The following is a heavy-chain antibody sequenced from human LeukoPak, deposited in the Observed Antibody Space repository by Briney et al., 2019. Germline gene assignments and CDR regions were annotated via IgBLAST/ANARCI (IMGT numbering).Heavy chain of an antibody. V-gene: IGHV1-46*01. Sequence: ASAKVSCTASGYTFTSYDINWVRQATGQGLEWMGTFSPSGDNTNYAQKFQGRVTMTRDMSASTVYMELSSLRSEDTAVYYCARDFGGYYDSRGEAFDIWGQGTMVSVSS. J-gene: IGHJ3*02. D-gene: IGHD3-22*01. CDR3: ARDFGGYYDSRGEAFDI. CDR1: GYTFTSYD. CDR2: FSPSGDNT.